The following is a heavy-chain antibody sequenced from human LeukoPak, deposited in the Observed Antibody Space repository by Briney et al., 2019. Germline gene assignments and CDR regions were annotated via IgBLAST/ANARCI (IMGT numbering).Heavy chain of an antibody. CDR1: GGSISSYY. D-gene: IGHD3-10*01. Sequence: SETLSLTCTVSGGSISSYYWSWIRQPAGKGLEWVGGIYTSGSTNYNPSLKSRVTISVDTSKTQFSLKLRSVTAADTAVYYCARDNYYGSGSYYKPYYYYMDVWGKGTTVTVSS. J-gene: IGHJ6*03. V-gene: IGHV4-4*07. CDR3: ARDNYYGSGSYYKPYYYYMDV. CDR2: IYTSGST.